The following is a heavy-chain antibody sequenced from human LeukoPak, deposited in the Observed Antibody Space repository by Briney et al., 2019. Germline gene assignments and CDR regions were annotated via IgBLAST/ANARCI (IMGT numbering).Heavy chain of an antibody. J-gene: IGHJ4*02. V-gene: IGHV3-11*04. Sequence: GGSLRLSCAVSGLTFSDYYMSWIRQAPGEGLEWISYISGSGSSTNYADSVKGRFTISRDNAKNSLYLQMNSLRAEDTAMYYCARDDGRRATSTVVFGNWGQGTLVTVSS. D-gene: IGHD3-3*01. CDR3: ARDDGRRATSTVVFGN. CDR2: ISGSGSST. CDR1: GLTFSDYY.